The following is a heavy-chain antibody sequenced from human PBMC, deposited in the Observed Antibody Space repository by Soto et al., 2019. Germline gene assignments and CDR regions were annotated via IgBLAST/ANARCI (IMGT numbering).Heavy chain of an antibody. CDR3: ARADTIFGVVPHY. CDR1: GFTFSSYG. CDR2: IWYDGSNK. Sequence: GGSLRLSCAASGFTFSSYGMHWVRQAPGKGLEWVAVIWYDGSNKYYADSVKGRFTISRDNSKNTLYLQMNSLRAEDTAVYYCARADTIFGVVPHYWGQGTLVTVSS. D-gene: IGHD3-3*01. V-gene: IGHV3-33*01. J-gene: IGHJ4*02.